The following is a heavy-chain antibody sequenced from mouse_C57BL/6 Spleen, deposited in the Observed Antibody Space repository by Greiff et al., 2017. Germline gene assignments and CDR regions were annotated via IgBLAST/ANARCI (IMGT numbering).Heavy chain of an antibody. V-gene: IGHV5-16*01. J-gene: IGHJ1*03. CDR2: INYDGSST. CDR3: ARVYYGSSYGAFDV. Sequence: EVQLVESEGGLVQPGSSMKLSCTASGFTFSDYYMAWVRQVPEKGLEWVANINYDGSSTYYLDSLKSRFIISRDNAKNILYLQMSSLKSEDTATYYCARVYYGSSYGAFDVWGTGTTVTVSS. D-gene: IGHD1-1*01. CDR1: GFTFSDYY.